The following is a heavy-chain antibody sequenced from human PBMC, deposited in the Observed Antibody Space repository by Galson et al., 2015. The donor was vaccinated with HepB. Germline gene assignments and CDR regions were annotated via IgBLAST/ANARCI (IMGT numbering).Heavy chain of an antibody. CDR2: ISYDGSNK. V-gene: IGHV3-30-3*01. CDR1: GFTFSSYA. D-gene: IGHD5-12*01. CDR3: ASSGYDFDY. J-gene: IGHJ4*02. Sequence: SLRLSCAASGFTFSSYAMHWVRQAPGKGLEWVAVISYDGSNKYYADSVKGRFTISRDNSKNTLYLQMNSLRAEDTAVYYCASSGYDFDYWGQGTLVTVSS.